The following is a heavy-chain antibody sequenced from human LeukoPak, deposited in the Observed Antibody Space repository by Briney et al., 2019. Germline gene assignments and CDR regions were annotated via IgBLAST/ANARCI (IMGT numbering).Heavy chain of an antibody. CDR3: ARVYYYGANWFDP. CDR1: GGSISSGDYY. D-gene: IGHD3-10*01. Sequence: SGTLSLTCTVSGGSISSGDYYWSWIRQPPGKGLEWIGYIYYSGSTYYNPSLKSRVTISVDTSKNQSSLKLSSVTAADTAVYYCARVYYYGANWFDPWGQGTLVTVSS. CDR2: IYYSGST. J-gene: IGHJ5*02. V-gene: IGHV4-30-4*01.